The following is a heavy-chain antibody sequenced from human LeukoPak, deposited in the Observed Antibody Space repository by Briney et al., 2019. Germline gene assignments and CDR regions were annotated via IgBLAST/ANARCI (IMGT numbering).Heavy chain of an antibody. D-gene: IGHD5-12*01. CDR1: GYTLTELS. CDR3: ATVVLYSGYYFDY. V-gene: IGHV1-24*01. CDR2: FDPKDGTT. J-gene: IGHJ4*02. Sequence: ASVKVSCKVSGYTLTELSMHWVRQAPGKGLEWMGSFDPKDGTTIYAQKFQGRVTMTEDTSTDTAYMELSSLRSEDTAVYYCATVVLYSGYYFDYWGQGTLVTVSS.